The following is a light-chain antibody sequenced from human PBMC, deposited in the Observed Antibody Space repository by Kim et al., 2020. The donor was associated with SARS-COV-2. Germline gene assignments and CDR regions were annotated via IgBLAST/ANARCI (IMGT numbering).Light chain of an antibody. CDR3: QQYDRSPVT. J-gene: IGKJ1*01. Sequence: EIVLTQSPGTLSLSPGERATLSCRASQSVTNSYLAWYQQKPGQAPRLLIFGASSRSTGIPDRFSGSGSETDFTLNISRLEPEDFAVYYCQQYDRSPVTFGRGTKVDIK. CDR2: GAS. CDR1: QSVTNSY. V-gene: IGKV3-20*01.